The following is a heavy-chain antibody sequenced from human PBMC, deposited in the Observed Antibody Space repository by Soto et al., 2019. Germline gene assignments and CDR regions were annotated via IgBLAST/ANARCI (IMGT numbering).Heavy chain of an antibody. D-gene: IGHD3-10*01. V-gene: IGHV1-69*02. Sequence: QVQLVQSGAEVKKPGSSVKVSCKASGGTFSSYMISWVRQAPGQGLEWMGRIIPILGVTNYAQKFQGRVPIIADESTSTAYMELSSLKAEDTAVYYVGRGGWGSVGKGGVGYGGQGTLVTVSS. CDR1: GGTFSSYM. CDR3: GRGGWGSVGKGGVGY. CDR2: IIPILGVT. J-gene: IGHJ4*02.